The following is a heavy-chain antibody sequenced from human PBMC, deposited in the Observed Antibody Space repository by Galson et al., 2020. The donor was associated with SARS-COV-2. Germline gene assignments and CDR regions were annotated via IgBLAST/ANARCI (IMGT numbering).Heavy chain of an antibody. Sequence: GGSLRISCAASGFTFSSYGMHWVRQAPGKGLEWVAVIWYDGSNKYYADSVKGRFTISRDNSKNTLYLQMNSLRAEDTAVYYCARDRRGYSYGFDYGGQGTLVTVSS. J-gene: IGHJ4*02. CDR3: ARDRRGYSYGFDY. CDR2: IWYDGSNK. D-gene: IGHD5-18*01. CDR1: GFTFSSYG. V-gene: IGHV3-33*01.